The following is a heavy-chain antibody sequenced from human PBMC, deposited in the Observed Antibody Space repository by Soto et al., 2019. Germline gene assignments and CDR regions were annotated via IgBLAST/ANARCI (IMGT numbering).Heavy chain of an antibody. J-gene: IGHJ4*02. CDR3: ARDRWDVVVVAATLDY. Sequence: QVPLVQSGAEVKKPGASVKVSCKASGYTFTSYGISWVRQAPGQGLEWMGWISAYNGNTNYAQKLQGRVTMTTDTSTSTAYMELRSLRSDDTTVYYCARDRWDVVVVAATLDYWGQGTLVTVSS. CDR1: GYTFTSYG. D-gene: IGHD2-15*01. CDR2: ISAYNGNT. V-gene: IGHV1-18*01.